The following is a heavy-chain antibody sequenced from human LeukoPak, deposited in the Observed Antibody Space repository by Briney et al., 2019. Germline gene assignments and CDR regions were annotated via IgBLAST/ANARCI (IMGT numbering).Heavy chain of an antibody. CDR3: AKQLGYCSGGSCYFPY. V-gene: IGHV3-23*01. J-gene: IGHJ4*02. D-gene: IGHD2-15*01. CDR2: ISNNGGYT. CDR1: GFTFSSSA. Sequence: GGSLRLSCAASGFTFSSSAMSWVRQAPGKGLEWVSAISNNGGYTYYADSVQGRFTISRDNSKSTLCLQMNSLRAEDTAVYYCAKQLGYCSGGSCYFPYWGQGTLVTVSS.